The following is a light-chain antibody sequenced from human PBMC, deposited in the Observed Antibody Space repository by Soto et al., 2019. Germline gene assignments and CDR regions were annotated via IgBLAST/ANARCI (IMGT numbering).Light chain of an antibody. CDR2: GAS. CDR3: QQYGSSGT. Sequence: EVVMTQSPATLSVSPGEGVTLSCRANQGIGDTLAWYQHKPGQTPRLLIYGASSRATGIPDRFSGSGSGTDFTLTISRLELEDFAVYYCQQYGSSGTFGQGTKVDIK. CDR1: QGIGDT. V-gene: IGKV3-20*01. J-gene: IGKJ1*01.